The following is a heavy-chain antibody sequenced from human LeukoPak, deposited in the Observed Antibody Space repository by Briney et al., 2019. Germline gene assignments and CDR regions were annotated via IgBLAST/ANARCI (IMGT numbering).Heavy chain of an antibody. CDR3: ARGLSSQYNSLHFDY. J-gene: IGHJ4*02. Sequence: PSETLSLTCTVSGGSIISGTYYWSWIRQPPGKRLEWIGYIYYSGSTNYNPSLKSRVTISVDTSKNQFSLKLSSVTAADTAVYYCARGLSSQYNSLHFDYWGQGTLVTVSS. D-gene: IGHD5-24*01. V-gene: IGHV4-61*01. CDR2: IYYSGST. CDR1: GGSIISGTYY.